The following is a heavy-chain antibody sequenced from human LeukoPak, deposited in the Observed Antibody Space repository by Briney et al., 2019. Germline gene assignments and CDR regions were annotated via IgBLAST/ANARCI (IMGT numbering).Heavy chain of an antibody. V-gene: IGHV1-2*02. J-gene: IGHJ4*02. CDR1: GYTFTGYY. Sequence: GASVKVSCKASGYTFTGYYMHWVRQAPGQGLEWMGWINPNSGGTNYAQKFQGRVTMTRDTSISTAYMELSGLRSDDTAVFYCARDDCSSTSCYADYWGQGTLVTVSS. CDR2: INPNSGGT. CDR3: ARDDCSSTSCYADY. D-gene: IGHD2-2*01.